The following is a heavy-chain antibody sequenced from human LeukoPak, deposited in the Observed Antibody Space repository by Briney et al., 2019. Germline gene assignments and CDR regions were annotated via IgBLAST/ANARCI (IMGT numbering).Heavy chain of an antibody. CDR3: ARIAAVPRGYFDY. V-gene: IGHV3-53*04. Sequence: GGSLRLSCAASGFTFSSYAMSWVRQAPGKGLEWVSVIYSGGSTYYADSVKGRFTISRHNSKNTLYLQMNSLRAEDTAVYYCARIAAVPRGYFDYWGQGTLVTVSS. CDR2: IYSGGST. D-gene: IGHD6-13*01. CDR1: GFTFSSYA. J-gene: IGHJ4*02.